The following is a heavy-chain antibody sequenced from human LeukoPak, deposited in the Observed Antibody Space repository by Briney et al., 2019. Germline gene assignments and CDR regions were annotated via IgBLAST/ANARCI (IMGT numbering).Heavy chain of an antibody. J-gene: IGHJ4*02. D-gene: IGHD1-26*01. Sequence: ASVKVSCEASGYTFTSFGISWVRQAPGQGREWMGWISAYNGNTNYAQKLQGRVTMTTDTSTSTAYMELRSLRSDDTAVYYCAGEGPSVGTPWDYWGLRTLVTVSS. CDR3: AGEGPSVGTPWDY. V-gene: IGHV1-18*01. CDR1: GYTFTSFG. CDR2: ISAYNGNT.